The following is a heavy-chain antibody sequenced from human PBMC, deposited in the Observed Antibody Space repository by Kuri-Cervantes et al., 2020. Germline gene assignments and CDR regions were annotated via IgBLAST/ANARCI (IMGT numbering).Heavy chain of an antibody. CDR1: GFTFSDYE. CDR2: ITISGSTI. CDR3: ARDSGNGMDV. J-gene: IGHJ6*02. V-gene: IGHV3-48*03. Sequence: GESLKISCAASGFTFSDYEFNWVRQAPGKGLEWISYITISGSTIYYADSVRGRFTISRDNAKKSLYLQMNSLRAEGTAVYYCARDSGNGMDVWGQGTTVTVSS.